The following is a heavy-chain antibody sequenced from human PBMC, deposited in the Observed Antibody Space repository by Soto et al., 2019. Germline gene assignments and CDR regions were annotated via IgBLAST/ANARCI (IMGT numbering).Heavy chain of an antibody. V-gene: IGHV3-74*01. D-gene: IGHD1-1*01. CDR2: IRPDGISA. CDR3: ASDDNWSYDY. CDR1: GFTFGGFW. J-gene: IGHJ4*02. Sequence: AGGSLRLSWAACGFTFGGFWMHWVRQTPGNGLDWGSHIRPDGISAREADSVQGRFMNSRDHARGKLYLEMNSLRAADTAIYYCASDDNWSYDYCRQGVLIAAAS.